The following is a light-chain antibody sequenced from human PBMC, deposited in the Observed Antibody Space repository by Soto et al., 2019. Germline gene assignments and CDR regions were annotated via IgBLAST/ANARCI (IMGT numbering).Light chain of an antibody. J-gene: IGLJ1*01. Sequence: ALTQPPSASGSPGQSVTISCTGTSTDVGGYKYVSWYQQHPGKAPKLMIYEVSKRPSGVPDRFSGSKSGNTASLTVSGLQAEDEADYYCSSYAGSNNYVFGSGTKVTVL. CDR1: STDVGGYKY. V-gene: IGLV2-8*01. CDR2: EVS. CDR3: SSYAGSNNYV.